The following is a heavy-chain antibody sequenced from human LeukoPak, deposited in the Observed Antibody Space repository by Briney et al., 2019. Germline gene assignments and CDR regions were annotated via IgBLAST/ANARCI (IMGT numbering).Heavy chain of an antibody. V-gene: IGHV3-23*01. D-gene: IGHD6-19*01. Sequence: GGSLRLSCAACGFTFSSYAMSWVRQAPGKGLEWVSAISGSGGSTYYADSVKGRFTISRDNSKNTLYLQMNSLRAEDTAVYYCAKDRTLAVAGLYYYYYMDVWGKGTTVTVSS. CDR3: AKDRTLAVAGLYYYYYMDV. J-gene: IGHJ6*03. CDR1: GFTFSSYA. CDR2: ISGSGGST.